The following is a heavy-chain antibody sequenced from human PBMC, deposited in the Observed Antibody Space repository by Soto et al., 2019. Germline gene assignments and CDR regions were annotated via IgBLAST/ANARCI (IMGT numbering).Heavy chain of an antibody. CDR3: ARHIRNLRYSYDAMDV. Sequence: GESLKISCKGSGYTFTDYWIGWVRQLPGKGLEWMGIIYPGDSDTRYSPSFQGQVTITADKSTSTAYLQWNTLKASDTAMYYCARHIRNLRYSYDAMDVWGKGTTVPVSS. J-gene: IGHJ6*04. V-gene: IGHV5-51*01. D-gene: IGHD3-3*01. CDR2: IYPGDSDT. CDR1: GYTFTDYW.